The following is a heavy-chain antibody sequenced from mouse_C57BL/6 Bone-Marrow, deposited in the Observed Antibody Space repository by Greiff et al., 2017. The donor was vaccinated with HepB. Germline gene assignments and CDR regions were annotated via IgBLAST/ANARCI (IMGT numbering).Heavy chain of an antibody. CDR2: IDPEDGDT. D-gene: IGHD1-1*01. CDR1: GFNIKDYY. CDR3: TTYYYCSSHWYFDV. J-gene: IGHJ1*03. V-gene: IGHV14-1*01. Sequence: EVQLQQSGAELVRPGASVKLSCTASGFNIKDYYMHWVKQRPEQGLEWIGRIDPEDGDTEYAPKFQGKATMTADTSSNTAYLQLSSLTSEDTAVYYCTTYYYCSSHWYFDVWGTGTTVTVSS.